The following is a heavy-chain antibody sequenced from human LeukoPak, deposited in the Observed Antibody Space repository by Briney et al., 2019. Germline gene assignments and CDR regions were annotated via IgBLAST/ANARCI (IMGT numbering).Heavy chain of an antibody. CDR3: ARDLGAYFDY. V-gene: IGHV3-66*01. Sequence: GGSLRLSCAASGFTFSSDAMSWVRQAPGKGLEWVSVIYSGGSTYYADSVKGRFTISRDNSKNTLYLQMNSLRAEDTAVYYCARDLGAYFDYWGQGTLVTVSS. CDR2: IYSGGST. CDR1: GFTFSSDA. J-gene: IGHJ4*02.